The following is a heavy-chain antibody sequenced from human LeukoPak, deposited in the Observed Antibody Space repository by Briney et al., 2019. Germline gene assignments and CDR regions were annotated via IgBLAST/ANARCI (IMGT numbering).Heavy chain of an antibody. CDR1: GVSISSGNYY. Sequence: SETLSLTCTVSGVSISSGNYYWDWIRQPPGKGLEWIGSIYYSGSTYYNPSLKSRVTISIATSKNQFSLKLSSVTAADTAVYYCAREDYYGSGNYYPVFDYWGRGTLVIVSS. CDR2: IYYSGST. CDR3: AREDYYGSGNYYPVFDY. J-gene: IGHJ4*02. D-gene: IGHD3-10*01. V-gene: IGHV4-39*07.